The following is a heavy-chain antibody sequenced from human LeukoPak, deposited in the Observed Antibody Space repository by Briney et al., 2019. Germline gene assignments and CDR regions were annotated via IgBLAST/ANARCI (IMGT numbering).Heavy chain of an antibody. J-gene: IGHJ4*02. Sequence: GGSLRLSCTASGFTFSDCDMNWFRQAPGKGLQWVSSISYMGDHRYYADSAKGRFTISRDNAKNSLYLQMDNLRVDDTAVYYCGKAFPPLRVAAAGDYWGQGTLVTVSS. CDR1: GFTFSDCD. V-gene: IGHV3-21*06. CDR3: GKAFPPLRVAAAGDY. CDR2: ISYMGDHR. D-gene: IGHD6-25*01.